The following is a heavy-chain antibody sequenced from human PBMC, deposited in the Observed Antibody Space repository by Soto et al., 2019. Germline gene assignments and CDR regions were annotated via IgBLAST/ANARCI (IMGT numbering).Heavy chain of an antibody. J-gene: IGHJ5*02. D-gene: IGHD3-10*01. CDR2: ISSDGSAT. CDR1: GFIFSDFY. CDR3: VRDRGRRWFDP. Sequence: QLVESGGGLVKPGGSLRLSCTASGFIFSDFYMAWIRQAPGKGLEWVSYISSDGSATYKDSVKGRFTVSRDNAKDSLYLQMNSLRDEDTAVYYCVRDRGRRWFDPWGQGTLVTVSS. V-gene: IGHV3-11*01.